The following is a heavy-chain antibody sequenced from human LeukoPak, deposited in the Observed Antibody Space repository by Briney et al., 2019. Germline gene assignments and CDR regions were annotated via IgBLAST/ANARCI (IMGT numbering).Heavy chain of an antibody. CDR3: ARAIVGPKGLNWFDP. Sequence: ASVKVSCKASGYTFTSYDINWVRQATGQGLEWMGWMNTNSGNTGYAQKFQGRVTITRNTSISTAYMELSSLRSEDTAVYYCARAIVGPKGLNWFDPWGQGTLVTVSS. CDR1: GYTFTSYD. CDR2: MNTNSGNT. J-gene: IGHJ5*02. V-gene: IGHV1-8*03. D-gene: IGHD1-26*01.